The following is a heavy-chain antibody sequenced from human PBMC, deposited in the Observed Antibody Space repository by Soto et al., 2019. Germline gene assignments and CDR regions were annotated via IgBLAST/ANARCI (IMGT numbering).Heavy chain of an antibody. CDR3: ARGGGDNYFDY. J-gene: IGHJ4*02. Sequence: QVQLQESGPGLVKPSQTLSLTCTVSGGSISSGDYYWSWIRQPPGKGLEWIGYIYYSGSTYYNPSLKRRVTIAVDTSKDQFSLKLRSVTAADAAVYYCARGGGDNYFDYWVQGTLVVVSS. V-gene: IGHV4-30-4*01. CDR1: GGSISSGDYY. D-gene: IGHD2-21*02. CDR2: IYYSGST.